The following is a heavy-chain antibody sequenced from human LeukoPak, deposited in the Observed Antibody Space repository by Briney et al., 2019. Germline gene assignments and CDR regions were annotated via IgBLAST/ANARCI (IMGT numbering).Heavy chain of an antibody. CDR1: GGTFSSYA. D-gene: IGHD6-19*01. CDR2: IIPIFGTA. CDR3: ARETGSSGWGGGLDY. J-gene: IGHJ4*02. Sequence: SVKVSCKASGGTFSSYAISWVRQAPGQGLEWMGGIIPIFGTANYAQKFQGRVTITADESTSTAYMELSSLRSEDTAVYYCARETGSSGWGGGLDYWGQGTLVTVSS. V-gene: IGHV1-69*13.